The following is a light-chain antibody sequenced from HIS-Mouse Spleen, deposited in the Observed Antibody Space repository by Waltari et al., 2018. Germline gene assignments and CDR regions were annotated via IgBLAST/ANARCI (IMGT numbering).Light chain of an antibody. Sequence: QSALTQPASVSGSPGQSITISCTGTSCDVGSYNLVSWYQQHPGKAPKHMIYEGSKRPSGVSNRFSGSKSGNTASLTISGLQAEDEADYYCCSYAGSSTWVFGGGTKLTVL. J-gene: IGLJ3*02. CDR1: SCDVGSYNL. V-gene: IGLV2-23*01. CDR3: CSYAGSSTWV. CDR2: EGS.